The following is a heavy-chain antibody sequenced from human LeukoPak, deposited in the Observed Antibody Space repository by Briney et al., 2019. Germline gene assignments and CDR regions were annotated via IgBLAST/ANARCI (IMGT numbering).Heavy chain of an antibody. J-gene: IGHJ4*02. V-gene: IGHV4-38-2*02. CDR3: ARDGPAQMVDFDY. CDR1: GYSISSGYY. D-gene: IGHD3-10*01. Sequence: SETLSLTCTVSGYSISSGYYWGWIRQPPGKGLEWIGSIYHSGSTYYNPSLKSRVTISVDTSKNQFSLKLSSVTAADTAVYYCARDGPAQMVDFDYWGQGTLVTVSS. CDR2: IYHSGST.